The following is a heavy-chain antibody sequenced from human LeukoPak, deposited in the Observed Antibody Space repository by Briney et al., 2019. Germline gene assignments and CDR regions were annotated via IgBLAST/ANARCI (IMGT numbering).Heavy chain of an antibody. CDR2: IIPILGLA. CDR3: ARGRLSDYDSCGDYDYYYGMDV. J-gene: IGHJ6*02. CDR1: GGTFSSYA. D-gene: IGHD3-22*01. Sequence: ASVKVSCKASGGTFSSYAISWVRQAPGQGLEWMGRIIPILGLANYAQKFQGRVTITADKSPSTAYMELSSLRSEDTAVYYCARGRLSDYDSCGDYDYYYGMDVWGQGTTVTVSS. V-gene: IGHV1-69*04.